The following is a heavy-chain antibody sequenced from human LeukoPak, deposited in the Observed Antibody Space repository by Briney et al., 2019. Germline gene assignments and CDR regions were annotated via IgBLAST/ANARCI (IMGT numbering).Heavy chain of an antibody. Sequence: SETRSLTCAVSGGSISSSNWWRWVRQPPGKGLEWIGEIFHAGNTNYNPSLKSRVTISVDKSKKQFSLKLSSVTAADTAVYYCATEMYYDGSGPHFDYWGQGTLVTVSS. CDR3: ATEMYYDGSGPHFDY. V-gene: IGHV4-4*02. D-gene: IGHD3-22*01. J-gene: IGHJ4*02. CDR2: IFHAGNT. CDR1: GGSISSSNW.